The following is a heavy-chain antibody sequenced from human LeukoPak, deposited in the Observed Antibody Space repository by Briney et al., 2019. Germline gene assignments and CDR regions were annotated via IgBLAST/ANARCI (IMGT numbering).Heavy chain of an antibody. J-gene: IGHJ4*02. CDR1: GGSISSSSYY. D-gene: IGHD6-6*01. CDR2: IYYSGST. V-gene: IGHV4-39*01. CDR3: ARVGRSSSSNPFDY. Sequence: PSETLSLMCSVSGGSISSSSYYWGWIRQPPGKGLEWIGSIYYSGSTYYNPSLKSRVTISVDTSKNQFSLKLSSVTAADTAVYYCARVGRSSSSNPFDYWGQGTLVTVSS.